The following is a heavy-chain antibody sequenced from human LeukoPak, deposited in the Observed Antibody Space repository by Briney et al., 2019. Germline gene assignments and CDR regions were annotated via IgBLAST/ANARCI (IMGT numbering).Heavy chain of an antibody. CDR3: ASGVRGVMSHFDY. V-gene: IGHV3-64*04. Sequence: PGGSRRLSWSADGFTFSRYAMHCVRQAPGKGLEYVSGINDNGGRTHYGDSVKGRFSISRDNAKNSLYLQMNSLRAEDTAVYYCASGVRGVMSHFDYWGQGTLVTVSS. CDR2: INDNGGRT. J-gene: IGHJ4*02. CDR1: GFTFSRYA. D-gene: IGHD3-10*01.